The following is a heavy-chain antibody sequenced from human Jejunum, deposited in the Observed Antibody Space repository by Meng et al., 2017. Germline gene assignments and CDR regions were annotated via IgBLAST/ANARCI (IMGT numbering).Heavy chain of an antibody. J-gene: IGHJ3*02. CDR2: IGGSGGNT. V-gene: IGHV3-23*01. CDR3: ARSLMGSSGWYGIGAAFDI. Sequence: GESLKTSCAASGFTFSNYAMSWVRQAPGKGLEWVSAIGGSGGNTNYADSVKGRFTISRDNSKNTLYLQMNSLRADDTAVYYCARSLMGSSGWYGIGAAFDIWGQGTMVTVSS. CDR1: GFTFSNYA. D-gene: IGHD6-19*01.